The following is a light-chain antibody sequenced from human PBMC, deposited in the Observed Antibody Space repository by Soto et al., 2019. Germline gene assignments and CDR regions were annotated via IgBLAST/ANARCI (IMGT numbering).Light chain of an antibody. Sequence: EIELTQSPGTLSLSPGERATLSCRASPDVDGEFLAWYQQRPGQAPRLLIYGSSRRATGIPDRFSGSGSGTDFTLTISRVGPEDIAVYFCHQYYSSITFGGGTKVEVK. CDR2: GSS. V-gene: IGKV3-20*01. CDR3: HQYYSSIT. J-gene: IGKJ4*01. CDR1: PDVDGEF.